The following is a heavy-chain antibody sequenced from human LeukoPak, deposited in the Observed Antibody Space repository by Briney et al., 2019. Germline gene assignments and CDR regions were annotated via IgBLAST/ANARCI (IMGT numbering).Heavy chain of an antibody. CDR1: GGSISSNNW. J-gene: IGHJ4*02. V-gene: IGHV4-4*02. D-gene: IGHD5-18*01. CDR2: VYHSGSA. Sequence: SETLSLTCGVSGGSISSNNWWSWVRQPPGQGLEWIGEVYHSGSANYNPSLKSRVTISVDKSKNQLSLKLISVTAADTAVYYCARDVGTALVTGDYWGQGTLVTVSS. CDR3: ARDVGTALVTGDY.